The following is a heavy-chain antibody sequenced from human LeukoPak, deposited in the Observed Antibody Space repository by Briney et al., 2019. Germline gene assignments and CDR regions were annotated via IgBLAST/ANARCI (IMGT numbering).Heavy chain of an antibody. CDR2: IYYIGSP. CDR3: ATVARLGYFDY. V-gene: IGHV4-39*07. D-gene: IGHD6-6*01. J-gene: IGHJ4*02. Sequence: SETLSLTCTVSGGSISSSRYYWGWIRQPPGKGLEWIGSIYYIGSPYYNPSLKSRVTISVDTSKNQFSLRLSSVTAADTAVYYCATVARLGYFDYWGQGTLVTVSS. CDR1: GGSISSSRYY.